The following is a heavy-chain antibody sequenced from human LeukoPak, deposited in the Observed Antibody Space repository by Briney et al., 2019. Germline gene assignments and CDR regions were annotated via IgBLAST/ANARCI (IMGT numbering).Heavy chain of an antibody. J-gene: IGHJ4*02. Sequence: SETLSLTCSVSGGSISFSNSYWGWIRQPPGKGLEWIGYIYYSGSTNYNPSLKSRVTISVDTSKNQFSLKLSSVTAADTAVYYCARGSAIDEGIVDYWGQGTLVTVSS. CDR2: IYYSGST. CDR3: ARGSAIDEGIVDY. CDR1: GGSISFSNSY. D-gene: IGHD2-21*02. V-gene: IGHV4-61*05.